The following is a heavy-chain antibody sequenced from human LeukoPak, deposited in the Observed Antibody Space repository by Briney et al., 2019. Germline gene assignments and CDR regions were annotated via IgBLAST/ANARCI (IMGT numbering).Heavy chain of an antibody. CDR3: ARGLLWFGELLANAFDI. Sequence: GGSLRLSCAACGVTFSIYSMNWGRQAPGKGLGWVSYISGSSSTIYYADSVKGRVTISRDNAKNSLYLQMHSLRDEDTAVYYCARGLLWFGELLANAFDIWGQGTMVTVSS. D-gene: IGHD3-10*01. J-gene: IGHJ3*02. CDR2: ISGSSSTI. CDR1: GVTFSIYS. V-gene: IGHV3-48*02.